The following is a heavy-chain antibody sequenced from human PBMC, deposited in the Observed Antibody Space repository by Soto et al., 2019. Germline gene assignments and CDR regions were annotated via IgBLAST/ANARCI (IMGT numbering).Heavy chain of an antibody. Sequence: GGSLRLSCAASGFTFSSYEMNWVRQAPGKGLEWVSYISDSGGTVYYADSVKGRFTVSRDNGQNSVYLQMNSLRAEDTAVYYCASDLLHYDIWSGYSAYFYYGMDVWGPGTTVTVSS. J-gene: IGHJ6*02. CDR3: ASDLLHYDIWSGYSAYFYYGMDV. CDR2: ISDSGGTV. D-gene: IGHD3-3*01. CDR1: GFTFSSYE. V-gene: IGHV3-48*03.